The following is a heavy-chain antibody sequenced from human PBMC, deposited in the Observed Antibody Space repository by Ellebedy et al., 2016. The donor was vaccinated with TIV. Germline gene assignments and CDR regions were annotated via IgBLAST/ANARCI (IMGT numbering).Heavy chain of an antibody. D-gene: IGHD3-3*01. CDR1: GFTFSSYW. Sequence: GESLKISXAASGFTFSSYWMSWVRQAPGKGLEWVANIKQDGSEKYYVDSVKGRFTISRDNAKNSLYLQMNSLRAEDTAVYYCAILHPVVGWGMDVWGQGTTVTVSS. V-gene: IGHV3-7*03. CDR2: IKQDGSEK. CDR3: AILHPVVGWGMDV. J-gene: IGHJ6*02.